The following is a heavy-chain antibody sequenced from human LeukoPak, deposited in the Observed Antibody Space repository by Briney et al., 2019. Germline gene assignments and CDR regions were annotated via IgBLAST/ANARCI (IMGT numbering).Heavy chain of an antibody. D-gene: IGHD2-2*01. CDR1: GGSMRNYY. CDR2: TYDSGSA. J-gene: IGHJ4*02. CDR3: ARGWASSWYYFDF. Sequence: SETLSLTCAVSGGSMRNYYWSWIRQPPGKELEGIGYTYDSGSASYNPSLRSRGSISIDTSKNQFSLNLSSVTAADTAVYYCARGWASSWYYFDFWGQGTLVTVSS. V-gene: IGHV4-59*01.